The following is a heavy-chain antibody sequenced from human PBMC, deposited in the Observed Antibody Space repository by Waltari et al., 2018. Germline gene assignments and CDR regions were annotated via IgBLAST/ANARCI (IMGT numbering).Heavy chain of an antibody. V-gene: IGHV4-31*03. CDR1: GGSISSGGYY. CDR2: IYHSGST. J-gene: IGHJ3*02. D-gene: IGHD3-22*01. CDR3: AREGSQNYYDSSGYPGGDAFDI. Sequence: QVQLQESGPGLVKPSQTLSLTCTVSGGSISSGGYYWSWIRQHPGKGLEWIGYIYHSGSTYYNPSLKSRVTISVDRAKNQFSLKLSSVTAADMAVYYCAREGSQNYYDSSGYPGGDAFDIWGQGTMVTVSS.